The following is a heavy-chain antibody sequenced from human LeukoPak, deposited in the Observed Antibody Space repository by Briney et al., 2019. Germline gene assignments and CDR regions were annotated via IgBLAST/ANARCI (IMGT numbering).Heavy chain of an antibody. CDR3: ASPFIDYGDHGYFDL. D-gene: IGHD4-17*01. CDR2: IYYSGST. Sequence: TSETLSLTCTVSGGSISSSSYYWGWIRQPPGKGLEWIGSIYYSGSTYYNPSLKSRVTISVDTSKNQFSLKLSSVTAADTAVYYCASPFIDYGDHGYFDLWGRGTLVTVSS. CDR1: GGSISSSSYY. V-gene: IGHV4-39*07. J-gene: IGHJ2*01.